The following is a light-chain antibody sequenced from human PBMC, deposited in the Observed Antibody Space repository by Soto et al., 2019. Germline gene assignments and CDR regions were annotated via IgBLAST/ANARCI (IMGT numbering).Light chain of an antibody. V-gene: IGKV3-20*01. J-gene: IGKJ3*01. Sequence: EIVLTQSPDTLSLSPGERATLACWSSHSVTTHLAWFQQRPGQTPRLLIHDASTRDPGIPARFSGRGSGADFTLTISRLEPEDFAVYYCQHYGNSPGLFTFGPGTKVDIK. CDR1: HSVTTH. CDR3: QHYGNSPGLFT. CDR2: DAS.